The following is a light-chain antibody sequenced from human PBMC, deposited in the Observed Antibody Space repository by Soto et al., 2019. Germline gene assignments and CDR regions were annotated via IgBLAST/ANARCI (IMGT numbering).Light chain of an antibody. J-gene: IGKJ3*01. CDR1: ESVNRN. Sequence: EVVMTQSPATLSVSPGERVTLSCRASESVNRNLAWYHQKPGQGPSLLIYYASTRATGVPDRFTGSGSGTEVTLTISSLQSEDFGVYHCQHSSNWPPTFGPGTKVEIK. CDR2: YAS. V-gene: IGKV3-15*01. CDR3: QHSSNWPPT.